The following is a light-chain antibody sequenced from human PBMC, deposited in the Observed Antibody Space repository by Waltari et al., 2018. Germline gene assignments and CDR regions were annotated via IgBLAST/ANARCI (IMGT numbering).Light chain of an antibody. CDR2: WAS. Sequence: DIQMTQSPSSVSASVGDRVTITCRASQGISSWLAWYQQKPGQTPRLLINWASTRASGVPDRFSGSGSGTDFTLTVSSLQAEDVAVYYCHQYYIPPLTFGQGTRLEIK. J-gene: IGKJ5*01. CDR3: HQYYIPPLT. CDR1: QGISSW. V-gene: IGKV1-27*01.